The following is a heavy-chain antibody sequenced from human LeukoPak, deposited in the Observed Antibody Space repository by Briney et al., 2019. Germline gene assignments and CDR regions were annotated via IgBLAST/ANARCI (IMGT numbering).Heavy chain of an antibody. Sequence: KPSETLSLACTISGGSISTYYWSWIRQPPGKGLEWIGCIYYSGITKYNPSVKSRVTISVDTSKNQFSLKVSSVTAADTAVYYCARGTNMMASLRFDPWGQGTLVTVSS. V-gene: IGHV4-59*01. CDR2: IYYSGIT. D-gene: IGHD2-8*01. J-gene: IGHJ5*02. CDR1: GGSISTYY. CDR3: ARGTNMMASLRFDP.